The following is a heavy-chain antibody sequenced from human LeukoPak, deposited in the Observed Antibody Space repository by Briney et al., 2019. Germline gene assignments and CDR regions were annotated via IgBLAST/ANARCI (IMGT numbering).Heavy chain of an antibody. CDR3: ARGDSWDFDY. CDR1: GGSIGSYY. CDR2: IYTSGST. V-gene: IGHV4-4*07. Sequence: PSETLSLTCTVSGGSIGSYYWSWIRQPAGKGLERIGRIYTSGSTNYNPSLKSRVTMPVDTSKNQFSLILTSVTAADTAVYYCARGDSWDFDYWGQGTLVTVSS. J-gene: IGHJ4*02. D-gene: IGHD6-13*01.